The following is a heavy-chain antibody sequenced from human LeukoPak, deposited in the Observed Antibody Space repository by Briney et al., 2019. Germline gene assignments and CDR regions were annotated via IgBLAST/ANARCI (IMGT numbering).Heavy chain of an antibody. CDR1: GGTFTRYS. Sequence: SVKVSGKASGGTFTRYSISWVRLAPGQGLEWMGGINPFFGTPDYARKFQGRLTISRDESTSTAYMELSTLRSEDTAVYFCARGGNSNAFDMWGQGTLVTVSS. CDR3: ARGGNSNAFDM. V-gene: IGHV1-69*05. D-gene: IGHD4-23*01. CDR2: INPFFGTP. J-gene: IGHJ3*02.